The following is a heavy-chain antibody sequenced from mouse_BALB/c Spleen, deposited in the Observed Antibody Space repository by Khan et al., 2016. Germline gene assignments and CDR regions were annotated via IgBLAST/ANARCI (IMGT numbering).Heavy chain of an antibody. CDR2: INPSTGYT. V-gene: IGHV1-7*01. CDR1: GYTFTSYW. Sequence: QVQLQQSGAELAKPGASVKMSCKASGYTFTSYWMHWVKQRPGQGLDWIGYINPSTGYTEYNQKFKDKATLTADKSSSTAYMQLSSLTSEDSAVYYWASDCGSSYAMDYWGQGTSVTVSS. CDR3: ASDCGSSYAMDY. J-gene: IGHJ4*01. D-gene: IGHD1-1*01.